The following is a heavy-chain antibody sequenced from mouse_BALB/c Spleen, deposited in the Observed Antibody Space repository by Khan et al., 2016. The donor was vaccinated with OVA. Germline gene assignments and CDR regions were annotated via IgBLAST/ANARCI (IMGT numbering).Heavy chain of an antibody. Sequence: QIQLVQSGPELKKPGETVQISCKASGLTFTNYGMNWVKQAPGKGLKWMGWINTYTGEPTFADDFKGRFAFSLETSASTAYLQINSLKNEDTATYVCARVGYNGTMDCWGQGTSVTVSA. CDR3: ARVGYNGTMDC. D-gene: IGHD2-14*01. V-gene: IGHV9-3-1*01. CDR1: GLTFTNYG. J-gene: IGHJ4*01. CDR2: INTYTGEP.